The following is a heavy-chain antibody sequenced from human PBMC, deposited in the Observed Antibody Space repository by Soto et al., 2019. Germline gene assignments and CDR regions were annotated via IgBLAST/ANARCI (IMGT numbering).Heavy chain of an antibody. Sequence: SETLSLTCTVSGCSISNYYWSWIRQPPGKGLEYIGYIYYSGSTNYNPSLKSRVAISVDTSKNQFSLKVTSVTAADTAVYYCARADEGGYDLHFDYWGQGTLVTVSS. J-gene: IGHJ4*02. CDR3: ARADEGGYDLHFDY. CDR2: IYYSGST. CDR1: GCSISNYY. D-gene: IGHD5-12*01. V-gene: IGHV4-59*01.